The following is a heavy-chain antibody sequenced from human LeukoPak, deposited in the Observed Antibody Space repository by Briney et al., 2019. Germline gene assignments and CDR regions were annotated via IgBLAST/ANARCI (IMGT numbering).Heavy chain of an antibody. CDR3: ARAAVAAAGKVYYYMDV. D-gene: IGHD6-13*01. Sequence: SETLSLTCTVSGGSISGDYWSWIRQPPGKGLEWIGYIYYSGSTNYNPSLKSRVTISVGTSKNRFSLKLSSVTAADTAVYYCARAAVAAAGKVYYYMDVWGKGTTVTVSS. J-gene: IGHJ6*03. V-gene: IGHV4-59*01. CDR2: IYYSGST. CDR1: GGSISGDY.